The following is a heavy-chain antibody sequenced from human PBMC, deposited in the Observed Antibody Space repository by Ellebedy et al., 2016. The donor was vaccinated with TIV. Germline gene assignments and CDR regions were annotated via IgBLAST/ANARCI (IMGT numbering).Heavy chain of an antibody. Sequence: PGGSLRLSCTASGFTFSHYYMSWVRQAPGPVLEWLSYISSSRNPIYNAVSVKGRFTISRDNAKNSLYLQMNSLRAEDTAVYYCVRDSSRYGGGVVLGYFEYWGQGTLVTVSS. CDR2: ISSSRNPI. CDR3: VRDSSRYGGGVVLGYFEY. D-gene: IGHD4-23*01. J-gene: IGHJ4*02. CDR1: GFTFSHYY. V-gene: IGHV3-11*01.